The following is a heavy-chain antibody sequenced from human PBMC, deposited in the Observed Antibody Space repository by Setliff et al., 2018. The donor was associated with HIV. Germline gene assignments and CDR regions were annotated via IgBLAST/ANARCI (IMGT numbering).Heavy chain of an antibody. CDR3: ARPHSGRGGGAYFDP. V-gene: IGHV4-39*01. D-gene: IGHD6-19*01. J-gene: IGHJ5*02. CDR1: GDSITSGHFY. CDR2: ILDGRVT. Sequence: SETLSLTCTVSGDSITSGHFYWGWIRQAPGKGLEWIGNILDGRVTFFNPSLRGRVTISVDASKNQVSLNLKSVTAADSAVYHCARPHSGRGGGAYFDPWGQGILVTVSS.